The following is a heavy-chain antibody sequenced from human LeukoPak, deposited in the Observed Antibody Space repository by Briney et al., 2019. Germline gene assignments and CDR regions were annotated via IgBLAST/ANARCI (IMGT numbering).Heavy chain of an antibody. Sequence: GGSLRLSCAASGFTFSSYAMSWVRQAPGKGPEWVAYMNQLGNEKNYLDSVKGRFTISRDNAKNSLYLQMTSLRVEDTAVYYCARGTYYYEFWGQGTLVTVSS. J-gene: IGHJ4*02. V-gene: IGHV3-7*04. CDR3: ARGTYYYEF. D-gene: IGHD3-16*01. CDR2: MNQLGNEK. CDR1: GFTFSSYA.